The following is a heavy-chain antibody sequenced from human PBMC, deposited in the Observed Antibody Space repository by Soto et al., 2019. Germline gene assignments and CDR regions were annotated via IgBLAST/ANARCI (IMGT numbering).Heavy chain of an antibody. CDR3: ARESRYCSGGSCYFHPGSDY. D-gene: IGHD2-15*01. CDR1: GGTLSRYA. CDR2: IIPIFGTA. V-gene: IGHV1-69*12. Sequence: QVQLVQSGAELKKPGSSVKVSCQASGGTLSRYALSWVRQAPGQGLEWVGGIIPIFGTANDAQKFQGRVTITDHGSTGRAYEAMRSLRDQDTAVYYCARESRYCSGGSCYFHPGSDYWRPETMVNVSS. J-gene: IGHJ4*01.